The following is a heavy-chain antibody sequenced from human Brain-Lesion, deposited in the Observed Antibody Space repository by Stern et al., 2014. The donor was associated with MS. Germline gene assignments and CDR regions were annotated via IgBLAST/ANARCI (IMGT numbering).Heavy chain of an antibody. Sequence: VQLVESGSGLVKPSQTLSLTCSVSGYSITRAAFSWTWIRHAPGKGLEGIGYMDYGERPLYNPSLRSRVNIPVVTATKPLSLRLTPVPAADTAVYYCARGRSRVHPPLDPWGQGTLVTVSS. V-gene: IGHV4-30-2*01. D-gene: IGHD2-2*01. CDR1: GYSITRAAFS. CDR2: MDYGERP. CDR3: ARGRSRVHPPLDP. J-gene: IGHJ5*02.